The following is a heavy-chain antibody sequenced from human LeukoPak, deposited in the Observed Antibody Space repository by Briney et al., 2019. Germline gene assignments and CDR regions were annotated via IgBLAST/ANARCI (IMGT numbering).Heavy chain of an antibody. V-gene: IGHV3-23*01. CDR2: ISGSGGST. CDR1: GFTFSSYA. CDR3: ARAPPRGKRWLQVDY. D-gene: IGHD5-24*01. Sequence: GGSLRLSCAAAGFTFSSYAMSWVRQAPGKGLEWVSAISGSGGSTYYADSVKGRFTISRDNSKNTLYLQMNSLRPEDTAVYYCARAPPRGKRWLQVDYWGQGTLVTVSS. J-gene: IGHJ4*02.